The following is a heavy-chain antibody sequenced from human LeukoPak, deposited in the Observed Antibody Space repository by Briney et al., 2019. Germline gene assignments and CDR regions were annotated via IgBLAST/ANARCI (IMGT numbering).Heavy chain of an antibody. V-gene: IGHV6-1*01. D-gene: IGHD2-15*01. Sequence: SQTLSLTCAISGDSVSSDSAAWNWLRQSPLRGLEWLGRTYYRSKWYNDYAVSVKSRITINPDTSKNQFSLQLNSVTPEDTAVYYCAREVVAGDDAFDIWGQGTMVTVSS. J-gene: IGHJ3*02. CDR2: TYYRSKWYN. CDR3: AREVVAGDDAFDI. CDR1: GDSVSSDSAA.